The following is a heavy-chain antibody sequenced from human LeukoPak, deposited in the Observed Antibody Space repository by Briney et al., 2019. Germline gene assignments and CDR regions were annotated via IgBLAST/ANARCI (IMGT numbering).Heavy chain of an antibody. CDR3: ARINWNPDY. CDR1: GYSLSRGYH. D-gene: IGHD1-1*01. J-gene: IGHJ4*02. Sequence: PSETLSLTCAVSGYSLSRGYHWDWIRQPPGKGLEWIASIHHSGSTYYNPSLKSRVIMSVDTSKNQFSLKLSSVTAADTAVYYCARINWNPDYWGQGTLVTVSS. V-gene: IGHV4-38-2*01. CDR2: IHHSGST.